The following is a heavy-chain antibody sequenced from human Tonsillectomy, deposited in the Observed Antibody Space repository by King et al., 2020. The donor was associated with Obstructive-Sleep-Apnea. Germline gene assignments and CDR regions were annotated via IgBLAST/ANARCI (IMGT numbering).Heavy chain of an antibody. D-gene: IGHD3-10*01. J-gene: IGHJ4*02. V-gene: IGHV1-58*02. Sequence: QRVQSGPEVKKPGTSVKVSCKASGFTFTSSAIQWVRQARGQRLEWIGWIVVGSGNTNYAQKFQERVTITRDMSTSTAYMELSSLRSEHTAVYYCAAYGAGTKRAFDYWGQRTLVTVSS. CDR1: GFTFTSSA. CDR3: AAYGAGTKRAFDY. CDR2: IVVGSGNT.